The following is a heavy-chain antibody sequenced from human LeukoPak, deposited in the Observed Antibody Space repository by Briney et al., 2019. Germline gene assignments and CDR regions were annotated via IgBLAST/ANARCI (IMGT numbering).Heavy chain of an antibody. CDR1: VFTFSSYA. J-gene: IGHJ4*02. D-gene: IGHD2-15*01. V-gene: IGHV3-53*01. CDR2: IYSGGTT. Sequence: GGSLRLSCAASVFTFSSYAMSWVRQAPGKGLEWVSVIYSGGTTYYADSVKGRFTISRDNSKNTLYLQMNSLRAEDTAVYYCARDGPYCSGDYCYWGGFDYWGQGTLVTVSS. CDR3: ARDGPYCSGDYCYWGGFDY.